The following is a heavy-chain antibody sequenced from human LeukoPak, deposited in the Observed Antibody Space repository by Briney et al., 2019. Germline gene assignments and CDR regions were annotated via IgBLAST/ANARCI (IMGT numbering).Heavy chain of an antibody. CDR2: INYSGNT. V-gene: IGHV4-39*02. J-gene: IGHJ3*02. D-gene: IGHD3-3*01. CDR1: GGSISSGSFY. CDR3: ARTPGFWSGYPDAFDI. Sequence: PSETLSLTCTVSGGSISSGSFYWGCIRQPPGKGLECIGHINYSGNTYYNPSLKSRVTVSLDASKNHFSLRLSSVTAADTAVYYCARTPGFWSGYPDAFDIWGQGTMVTVSS.